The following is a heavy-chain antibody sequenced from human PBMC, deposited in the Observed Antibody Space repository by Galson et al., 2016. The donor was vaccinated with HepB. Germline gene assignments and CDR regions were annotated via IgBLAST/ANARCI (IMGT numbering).Heavy chain of an antibody. CDR2: ISGSGGTT. J-gene: IGHJ4*02. CDR1: GFAFSSYA. Sequence: SLRLSCAAPGFAFSSYALSWVRQAPGTGLGWVSVISGSGGTTYYADSVKGRFPISRNNSKNALYLQMNSLRADDTALYYCGKGSGYGSGWVDYWGQGTLVTVSS. CDR3: GKGSGYGSGWVDY. D-gene: IGHD6-19*01. V-gene: IGHV3-23*01.